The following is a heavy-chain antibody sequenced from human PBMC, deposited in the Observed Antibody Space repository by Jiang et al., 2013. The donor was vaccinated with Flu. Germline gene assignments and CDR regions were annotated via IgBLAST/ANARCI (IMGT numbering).Heavy chain of an antibody. CDR2: VFYSGST. D-gene: IGHD6-19*01. V-gene: IGHV4-59*01. J-gene: IGHJ4*02. Sequence: GSGLVKPSETLSLTCTVSGGSISDYYWTWIRQTPGKGLEWIGYVFYSGSTTYNPSLQNRVTMSVDTSKNQFSLRLTSVTAADTAVYYCTRGVAVAGSFCFDYWGQGSLVTVSS. CDR3: TRGVAVAGSFCFDY. CDR1: GGSISDYY.